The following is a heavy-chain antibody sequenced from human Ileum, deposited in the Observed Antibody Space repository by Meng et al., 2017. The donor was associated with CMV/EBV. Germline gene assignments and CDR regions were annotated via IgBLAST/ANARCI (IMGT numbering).Heavy chain of an antibody. D-gene: IGHD6-6*01. CDR3: ARRIAAYFDY. J-gene: IGHJ4*02. Sequence: LSCADSGFTFSRYSMSWVRQAPGKGLEWVSTISSSSSYIYYADSVTGRFTISRDNAKNSLYLQMNSLRAEDTAVYYCARRIAAYFDYWGQGTLVTVSS. CDR1: GFTFSRYS. CDR2: ISSSSSYI. V-gene: IGHV3-21*01.